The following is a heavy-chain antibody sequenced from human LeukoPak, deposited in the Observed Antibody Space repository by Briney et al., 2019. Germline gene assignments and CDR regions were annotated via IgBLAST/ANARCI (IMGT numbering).Heavy chain of an antibody. D-gene: IGHD3-22*01. V-gene: IGHV4-34*01. CDR3: ARGYYYDSSGYYYFDY. Sequence: PSETLSLTCAVYGGSFSGYYWSWIRQPPGKGLEWIGEINHSGSTNYNPSLKSRVTISVDTSKNQFSLKLSSVTAADTAVYYCARGYYYDSSGYYYFDYRGQGTLVTVSS. J-gene: IGHJ4*02. CDR2: INHSGST. CDR1: GGSFSGYY.